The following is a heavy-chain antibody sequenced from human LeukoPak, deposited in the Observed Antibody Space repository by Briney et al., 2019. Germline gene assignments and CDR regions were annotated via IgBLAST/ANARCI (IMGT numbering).Heavy chain of an antibody. V-gene: IGHV4-39*07. Sequence: SETLSLTCTVSGGSISSSSYYWGWLRQPPGKGLEWIGSIYYSGSTYYNPSLKSRVTISVDTSKNQFSLKLSSVTAADTAVYCCARDREFGELVYWGQGTLVTVSS. CDR3: ARDREFGELVY. J-gene: IGHJ4*02. CDR1: GGSISSSSYY. CDR2: IYYSGST. D-gene: IGHD3-10*01.